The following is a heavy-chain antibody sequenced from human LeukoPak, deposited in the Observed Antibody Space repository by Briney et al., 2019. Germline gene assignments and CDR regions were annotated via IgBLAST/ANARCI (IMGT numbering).Heavy chain of an antibody. CDR1: GGSISSYY. CDR3: ARGGWYPESFQH. D-gene: IGHD6-19*01. Sequence: SETLSLTCTVPGGSISSYYWNWIRQPPGKGLEWIGYIYYSGSTNYNPSLKSRVTISVDTSKNQFSLKLSSVTAADTAVYYCARGGWYPESFQHWGQGALVTVSS. J-gene: IGHJ1*01. CDR2: IYYSGST. V-gene: IGHV4-59*01.